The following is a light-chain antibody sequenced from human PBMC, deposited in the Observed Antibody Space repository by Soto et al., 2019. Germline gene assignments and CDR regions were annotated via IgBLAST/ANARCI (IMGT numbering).Light chain of an antibody. CDR1: SSDVGGYNY. CDR3: SSYRSGNTPYV. CDR2: EVS. V-gene: IGLV2-8*01. J-gene: IGLJ1*01. Sequence: QSALTQPPSASGSPGQSVTISCTGTSSDVGGYNYVSWYQQHPGKAPKLMIYEVSKRPSGVPDRFSGSKSGNTASLTVSGLQAEDEADYYCSSYRSGNTPYVFGLGTKLTVL.